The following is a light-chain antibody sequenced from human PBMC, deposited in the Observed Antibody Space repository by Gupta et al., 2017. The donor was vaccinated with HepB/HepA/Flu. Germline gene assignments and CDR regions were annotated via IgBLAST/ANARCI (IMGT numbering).Light chain of an antibody. CDR1: GSDVGAYNY. Sequence: QSALTQPASVSGSPGQSITISCTGTGSDVGAYNYVFWHQHHPGNGPKLIIYDVRKRPAGVASCFSGSKSGNAASMTIAVQEDEEEDDYYCRSNTGSDILVFGGGTKLTVL. V-gene: IGLV2-14*03. CDR3: RSNTGSDILV. J-gene: IGLJ2*01. CDR2: DVR.